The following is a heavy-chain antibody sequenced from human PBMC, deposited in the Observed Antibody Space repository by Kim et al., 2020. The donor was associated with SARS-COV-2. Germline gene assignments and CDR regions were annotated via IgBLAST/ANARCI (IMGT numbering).Heavy chain of an antibody. D-gene: IGHD2-2*01. CDR2: VAHRGIT. CDR1: GGSLTSLF. J-gene: IGHJ4*02. CDR3: ARSPGFYVFDY. Sequence: SETLSLTCTVHGGSLTSLFWNWVRQSPGEGLQWIGEVAHRGITKYNPSLKGRVTMTMDTSNNQFSLKLSSVNAADTAVYFCARSPGFYVFDYWGQGTLVTVSS. V-gene: IGHV4-34*01.